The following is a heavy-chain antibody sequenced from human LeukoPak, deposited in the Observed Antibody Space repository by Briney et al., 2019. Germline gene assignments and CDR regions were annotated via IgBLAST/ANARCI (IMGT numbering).Heavy chain of an antibody. J-gene: IGHJ4*02. CDR1: GYTFTGYY. V-gene: IGHV1-2*04. Sequence: ASVKVSCKASGYTFTGYYMHWVRQAPGQGLEWMGWINPNSGGTNYAQKFQGWITMTRDTSISTAYMELSRLRSDDTAVYYCARDNSYGYSFDYWGQGTLVTVSS. D-gene: IGHD5-18*01. CDR3: ARDNSYGYSFDY. CDR2: INPNSGGT.